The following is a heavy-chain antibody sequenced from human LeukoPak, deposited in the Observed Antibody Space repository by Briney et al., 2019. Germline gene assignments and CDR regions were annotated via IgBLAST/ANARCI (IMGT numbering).Heavy chain of an antibody. CDR3: AKDKDPWKSTAISDFDY. V-gene: IGHV3-20*04. CDR1: GFTFDDYG. Sequence: GGSLRLSCAASGFTFDDYGMSWVRQAPGKGLEWVSGINWNGGSTGYADSVKGRFTISRDNSKNTLYLQMNSLRVEDTAVYFCAKDKDPWKSTAISDFDYWGQGSLVTVSS. J-gene: IGHJ4*02. CDR2: INWNGGST. D-gene: IGHD1-1*01.